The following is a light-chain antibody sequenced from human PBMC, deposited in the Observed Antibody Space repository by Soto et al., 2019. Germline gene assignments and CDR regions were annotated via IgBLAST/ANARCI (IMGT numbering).Light chain of an antibody. CDR3: QQRSNWPRT. Sequence: EIVLTQSPATLSLSPGERATLSCRASQSVSRYLAWYQQQPGQAPRLLIYDASNRVPGIPARFSGSGSGTDFALTISSLEPEDFAVYYCQQRSNWPRTFGQGTKVEIK. CDR1: QSVSRY. CDR2: DAS. V-gene: IGKV3-11*01. J-gene: IGKJ1*01.